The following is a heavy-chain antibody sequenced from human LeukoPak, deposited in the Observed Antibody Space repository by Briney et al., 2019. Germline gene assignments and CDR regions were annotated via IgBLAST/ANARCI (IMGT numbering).Heavy chain of an antibody. Sequence: SETLSLTCAVYGGSFSGYYWSWIRQPPGKGLEWIGSMYYRGSTYHNPSLKSRVTISVDTSKNQFSLKLSSVTGADTAVYYCATTTIRLGYWGQGTLVTVSS. V-gene: IGHV4-34*01. CDR1: GGSFSGYY. J-gene: IGHJ4*02. D-gene: IGHD1-26*01. CDR2: MYYRGST. CDR3: ATTTIRLGY.